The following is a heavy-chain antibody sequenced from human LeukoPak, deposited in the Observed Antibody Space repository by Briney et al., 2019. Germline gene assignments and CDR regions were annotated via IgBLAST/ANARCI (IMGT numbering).Heavy chain of an antibody. CDR3: ARQRGYNNRWYPHWNFDL. V-gene: IGHV4-59*08. CDR2: IYYSGST. J-gene: IGHJ2*01. D-gene: IGHD5-24*01. Sequence: SETLSLTCTVSGGSMKNFYWSWVRQAPGKGLEWIGYIYYSGSTKYNPSLASPLSMSVDTAKNQFSLKLASVTAADTAVYYCARQRGYNNRWYPHWNFDLWGRGTLVTVSS. CDR1: GGSMKNFY.